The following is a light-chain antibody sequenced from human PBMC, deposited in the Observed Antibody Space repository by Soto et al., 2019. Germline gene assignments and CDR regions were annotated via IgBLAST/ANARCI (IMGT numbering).Light chain of an antibody. V-gene: IGLV3-21*02. CDR2: DDS. Sequence: SYELTQPPSVSVAPGQTARSTCGGNNIGSKSVHWYQQKPGQAPVLVVYDDSDRPSGIPERFSGSSSGNTATLTISRGEAGDEADYYCQVWDSSSDHRVFGGGTKLTVL. CDR1: NIGSKS. CDR3: QVWDSSSDHRV. J-gene: IGLJ2*01.